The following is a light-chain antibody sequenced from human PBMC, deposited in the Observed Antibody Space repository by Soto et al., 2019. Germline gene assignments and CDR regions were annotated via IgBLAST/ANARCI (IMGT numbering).Light chain of an antibody. J-gene: IGKJ1*01. Sequence: EIVMTQSPATLSVSPGERATLSCRASQSVSSNLAWYQQKPGQAPRLLIYGASTRATGIPARFSGSGSGTEFTLTISSLQSADFAVYYCQLYNNWPSTFGQGTKVEIK. CDR2: GAS. V-gene: IGKV3-15*01. CDR3: QLYNNWPST. CDR1: QSVSSN.